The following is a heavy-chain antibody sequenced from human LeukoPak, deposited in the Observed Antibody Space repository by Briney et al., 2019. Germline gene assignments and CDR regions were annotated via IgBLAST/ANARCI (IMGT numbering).Heavy chain of an antibody. J-gene: IGHJ4*02. CDR2: IVVGSGNT. CDR1: GFTFTSSA. CDR3: AAKFIWSSGYYFDY. D-gene: IGHD3-22*01. V-gene: IGHV1-58*01. Sequence: SVNVSCKASGFTFTSSAVQWVRKARGQRLEWIGWIVVGSGNTNYAQKFQERVTITRDMSTSTAYMELSSLRSEDTAVYYCAAKFIWSSGYYFDYWGQGTLVTVSS.